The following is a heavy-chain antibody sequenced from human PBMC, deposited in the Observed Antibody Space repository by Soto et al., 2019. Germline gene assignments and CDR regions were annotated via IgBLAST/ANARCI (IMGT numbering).Heavy chain of an antibody. CDR3: ARGLAVAGLDAFDI. CDR1: GDTFTSYG. D-gene: IGHD6-19*01. CDR2: ISAYNGNT. V-gene: IGHV1-18*01. J-gene: IGHJ3*02. Sequence: GASVKVSCKASGDTFTSYGISWVRQAPGQGLEWMGWISAYNGNTNYAQKLQGRVTMTTDTSTSTAYMELRSLRSDDTAVYYCARGLAVAGLDAFDIWGQGTMVTVSS.